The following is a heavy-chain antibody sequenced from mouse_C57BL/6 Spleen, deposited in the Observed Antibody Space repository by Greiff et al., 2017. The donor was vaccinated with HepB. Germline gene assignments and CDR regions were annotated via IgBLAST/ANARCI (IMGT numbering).Heavy chain of an antibody. Sequence: VKLVESGPELVKPGASVKLSCKASGYTFTSYDINWVKQRPGQGLEWIGWIYPRDGSTKYNEKFKGKATLTVDTSSSTAYMELHSLTSEDSAVYFCARSRGNYPMDYWGQGTSVTVSS. CDR3: ARSRGNYPMDY. J-gene: IGHJ4*01. D-gene: IGHD2-1*01. CDR2: IYPRDGST. V-gene: IGHV1-85*01. CDR1: GYTFTSYD.